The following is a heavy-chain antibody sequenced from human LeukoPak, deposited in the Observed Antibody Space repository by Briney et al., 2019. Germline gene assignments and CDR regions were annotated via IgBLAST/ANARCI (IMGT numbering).Heavy chain of an antibody. Sequence: ASVKVSCKVSAYTFTGYYMHWVRQAPGQGLEWMGWLNPNSGGTIYAQKFQGRVTMTRDTSISTVYMELSRLRSDDTAVYYCARAPPITRGPFDPWGQGTLVTVSS. CDR2: LNPNSGGT. J-gene: IGHJ5*02. D-gene: IGHD3-10*01. V-gene: IGHV1-2*02. CDR3: ARAPPITRGPFDP. CDR1: AYTFTGYY.